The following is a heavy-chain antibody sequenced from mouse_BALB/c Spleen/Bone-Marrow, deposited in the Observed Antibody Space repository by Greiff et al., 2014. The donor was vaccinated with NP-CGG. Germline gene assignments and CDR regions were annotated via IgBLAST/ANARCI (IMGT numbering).Heavy chain of an antibody. V-gene: IGHV5-6-5*01. CDR1: GFTFSSYA. J-gene: IGHJ1*01. CDR2: ISRGGST. Sequence: EVKLVESGGGLVKPGGSLKLSCAASGFTFSSYAMSWVRQTPEKRLEWVASISRGGSTYYPDSVKGRFTISRDNARNILYLQMSSLRSEDTAMYYCAGGHTYGSSYWYFDVWGAGTTVTVSS. CDR3: AGGHTYGSSYWYFDV. D-gene: IGHD1-1*01.